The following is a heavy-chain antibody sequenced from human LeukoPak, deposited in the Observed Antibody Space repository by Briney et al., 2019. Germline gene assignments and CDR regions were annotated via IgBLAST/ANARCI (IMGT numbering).Heavy chain of an antibody. Sequence: GGSLTLSCAASGFTFSSYSMNWVRPPPGKGLAWVSSISSSSSYIYYGDSVKGRFTISRDNAKNSLYLQMNSLRAEDTAVYYCATETGYNYGFDHWGQGTLVTVSS. V-gene: IGHV3-21*01. D-gene: IGHD5-18*01. CDR3: ATETGYNYGFDH. CDR1: GFTFSSYS. CDR2: ISSSSSYI. J-gene: IGHJ5*02.